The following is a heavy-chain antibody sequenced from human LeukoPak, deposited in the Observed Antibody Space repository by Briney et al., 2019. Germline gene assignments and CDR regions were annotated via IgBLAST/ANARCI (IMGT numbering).Heavy chain of an antibody. J-gene: IGHJ6*02. V-gene: IGHV3-30*18. CDR3: AKSLGELDYYYYYGMDV. D-gene: IGHD3-10*01. CDR1: GFTFSSYG. Sequence: GGSLRLSCAASGFTFSSYGMHWVRQAPGKGLEWVAVISYDGTYKYYADSVKGRFTISRDNSKNTLYLQMNSLRAEDTAVYYCAKSLGELDYYYYYGMDVWGQGTTVTVSS. CDR2: ISYDGTYK.